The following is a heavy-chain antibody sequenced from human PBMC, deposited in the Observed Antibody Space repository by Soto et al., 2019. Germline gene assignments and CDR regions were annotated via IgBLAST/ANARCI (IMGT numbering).Heavy chain of an antibody. V-gene: IGHV3-53*01. D-gene: IGHD4-4*01. CDR3: ARNGWGMATVGM. J-gene: IGHJ4*02. Sequence: EVQLVESGGGLVQPGGSLSLSCAASGFTDRQHYKICSRLPPGKGLEWVSFIYSGGTTYYADSVKGRFTISRDNSKNTLYLQMNSLRVEDTAVYYCARNGWGMATVGMWGPGTLVTVSS. CDR2: IYSGGTT. CDR1: GFTDRQHY.